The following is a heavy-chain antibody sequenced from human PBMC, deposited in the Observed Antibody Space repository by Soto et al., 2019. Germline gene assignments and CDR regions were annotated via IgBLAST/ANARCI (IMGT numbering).Heavy chain of an antibody. J-gene: IGHJ5*01. CDR3: ASVTVVNKHWGFDS. CDR2: IYYSGST. V-gene: IGHV4-61*01. Sequence: QVQLQESGPGLVKPSETLSLTCTVSGGSVSSGNHYWSWIRQPPGKGLEWIGYIYYSGSTSYNPSLKSRVTMSADMSNNQISLKLISMTAADTATYYCASVTVVNKHWGFDSWGQGTLVTVSS. CDR1: GGSVSSGNHY. D-gene: IGHD7-27*01.